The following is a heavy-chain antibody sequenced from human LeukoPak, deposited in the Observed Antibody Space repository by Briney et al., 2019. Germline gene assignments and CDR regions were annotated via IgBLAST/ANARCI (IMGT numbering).Heavy chain of an antibody. CDR2: IIPTFGTA. D-gene: IGHD2-15*01. Sequence: GASVKVSCKASGGTFSSYAISWVRQAPGQGLEWMGGIIPTFGTANYAQKFQGRVTITADESTSTAYMELSSLRSEDTAVYYCARDDCSGGSCYYSRRNWFDPWGQGTLVTVSS. V-gene: IGHV1-69*13. CDR3: ARDDCSGGSCYYSRRNWFDP. CDR1: GGTFSSYA. J-gene: IGHJ5*02.